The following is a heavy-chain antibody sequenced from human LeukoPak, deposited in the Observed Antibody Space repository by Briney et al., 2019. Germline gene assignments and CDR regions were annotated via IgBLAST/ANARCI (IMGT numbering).Heavy chain of an antibody. D-gene: IGHD5-12*01. CDR3: ARDSPGYGAYDLG. Sequence: PGGSLRLSCAASGYIFRRYWVSWVRQAPGKGLEWVANISEDGSQKNYVDSVKGRFTISRDNAKNTLYLQMNSLRAEDTAVYYCARDSPGYGAYDLGWGQGTLVTVPS. CDR2: ISEDGSQK. V-gene: IGHV3-7*04. CDR1: GYIFRRYW. J-gene: IGHJ4*02.